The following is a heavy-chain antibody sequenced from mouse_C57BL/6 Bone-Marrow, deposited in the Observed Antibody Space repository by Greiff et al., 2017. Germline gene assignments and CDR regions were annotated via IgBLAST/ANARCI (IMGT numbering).Heavy chain of an antibody. D-gene: IGHD2-4*01. V-gene: IGHV1-63*01. CDR1: GYTFTNYW. CDR2: IYPGGGYT. CDR3: ARLYDYGRDYYAMDY. Sequence: QVQLQQSGAELVRPGTSVKMSCKASGYTFTNYWIGWAKQRPGHGLEWIGDIYPGGGYTNYNEKFKGKATLTADKSSSTSYMQFSSLTSEDSAIYYCARLYDYGRDYYAMDYWGQGTSVTVSS. J-gene: IGHJ4*01.